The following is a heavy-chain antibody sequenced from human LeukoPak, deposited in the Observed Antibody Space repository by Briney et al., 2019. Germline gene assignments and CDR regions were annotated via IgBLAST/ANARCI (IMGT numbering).Heavy chain of an antibody. D-gene: IGHD3-3*01. J-gene: IGHJ4*02. CDR1: GYAFIGNY. CDR2: INPDSGTT. CDR3: ARATTIFGVVILFFDT. V-gene: IGHV1-2*06. Sequence: ASVKVSCKASGYAFIGNYIHWVRQAPGQGVEWMGRINPDSGTTKYAQNFQGRVTMTSDTSVSTAYRDLSSLTSDDTAVYYCARATTIFGVVILFFDTWGQGTLVTVPS.